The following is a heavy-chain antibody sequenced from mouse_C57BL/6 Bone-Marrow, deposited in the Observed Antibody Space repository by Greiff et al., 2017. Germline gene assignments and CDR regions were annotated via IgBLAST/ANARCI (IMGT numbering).Heavy chain of an antibody. Sequence: QVHVKQPGAELVKPGASVKMSCKASGYTFTSYWINWVKQRPGQGLEWIGDIYPGSGSTNYNEEFKSKATLTVDKSSSTAYMQLSSLTSEDSAVYYCARPYYSNYWYFDVWGTGTTVTVSA. CDR2: IYPGSGST. CDR3: ARPYYSNYWYFDV. V-gene: IGHV1-55*01. D-gene: IGHD2-5*01. CDR1: GYTFTSYW. J-gene: IGHJ1*03.